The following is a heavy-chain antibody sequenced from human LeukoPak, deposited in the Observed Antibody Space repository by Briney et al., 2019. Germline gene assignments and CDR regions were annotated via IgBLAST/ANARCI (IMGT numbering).Heavy chain of an antibody. D-gene: IGHD6-13*01. J-gene: IGHJ5*02. V-gene: IGHV3-21*01. CDR3: ARDARMLESSRGSWFDA. CDR2: ISSSSSYI. CDR1: GFTFSSYS. Sequence: PGGSLRLSCAASGFTFSSYSMNWVRQAPGKGLEWVSSISSSSSYIYYADSVKGRFTISRDNAKNSLYLQMNSLRAEDTAVYYCARDARMLESSRGSWFDAWGQGTLVTVSS.